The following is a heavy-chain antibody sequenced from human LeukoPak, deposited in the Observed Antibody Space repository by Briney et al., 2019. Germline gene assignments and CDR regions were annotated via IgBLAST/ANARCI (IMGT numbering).Heavy chain of an antibody. D-gene: IGHD5-18*01. CDR2: ISYDGSNK. J-gene: IGHJ4*02. CDR3: AKEGGYSYGYDY. CDR1: GFTFSSYA. Sequence: RGSLRLSCAASGFTFSSYAMHWVRQAPGKGLEWVAVISYDGSNKYFADSVKGRFTISRDNAKNSLYLQMNSLRAEDTAVYYCAKEGGYSYGYDYWGQGTLVTVSS. V-gene: IGHV3-30-3*01.